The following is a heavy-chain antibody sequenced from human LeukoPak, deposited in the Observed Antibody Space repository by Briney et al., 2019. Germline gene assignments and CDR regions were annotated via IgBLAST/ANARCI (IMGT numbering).Heavy chain of an antibody. J-gene: IGHJ4*02. D-gene: IGHD3-3*01. CDR1: GFTFSDYY. Sequence: PGGSLRLSCAASGFTFSDYYMSWIRQAPGKGLEWVSYISSSGSTIYYADSVRGRFTISRDNAKNSLYLQMNSLRAEDTAVYYCARDRDKIFGVVTGGVSDYWGPGTPVTVSS. CDR3: ARDRDKIFGVVTGGVSDY. CDR2: ISSSGSTI. V-gene: IGHV3-11*04.